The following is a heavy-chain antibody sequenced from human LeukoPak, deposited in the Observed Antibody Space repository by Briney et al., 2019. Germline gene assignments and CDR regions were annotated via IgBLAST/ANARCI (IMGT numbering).Heavy chain of an antibody. V-gene: IGHV3-66*01. CDR2: IYSGGST. Sequence: PGGSLRLSCAASGFTVSSNYMSWVRQAPGKGLEWVSVIYSGGSTYYADSVKGRFTISRDDSKNTLYLQMNSLRAEDTAVYYCARVIAAAGMTNWFDPWGQGTLVTVSS. CDR3: ARVIAAAGMTNWFDP. CDR1: GFTVSSNY. J-gene: IGHJ5*02. D-gene: IGHD6-13*01.